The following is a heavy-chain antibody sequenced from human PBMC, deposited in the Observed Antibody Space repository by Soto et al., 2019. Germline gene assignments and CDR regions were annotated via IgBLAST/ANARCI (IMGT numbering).Heavy chain of an antibody. J-gene: IGHJ6*03. D-gene: IGHD6-19*01. CDR2: ISGSGGST. V-gene: IGHV3-23*01. Sequence: GGSLRLSCAASGFTFSSYAMTWVRQAPGKGLEWVSPISGSGGSTYYADSVKGRFTISRDNSKNTLYLQMNSLRAEDTAVYYCAKDSVAGHGGAYYYYMDVWGKGTTVTVSS. CDR3: AKDSVAGHGGAYYYYMDV. CDR1: GFTFSSYA.